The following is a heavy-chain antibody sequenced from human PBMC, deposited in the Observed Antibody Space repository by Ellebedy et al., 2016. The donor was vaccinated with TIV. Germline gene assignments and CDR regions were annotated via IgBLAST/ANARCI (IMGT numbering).Heavy chain of an antibody. CDR1: GFTFITYT. CDR2: ISGGGGYT. CDR3: ARTGGVPAAMGNWFDR. D-gene: IGHD2-2*01. V-gene: IGHV3-21*01. Sequence: GESLKISCAASGFTFITYTMNWLRQAPAKGLEWVSSISGGGGYTYYADSVKGRFTISRDNARNSLYLQMNSLTAEDTALYYCARTGGVPAAMGNWFDRWGQGTLVTVSS. J-gene: IGHJ5*02.